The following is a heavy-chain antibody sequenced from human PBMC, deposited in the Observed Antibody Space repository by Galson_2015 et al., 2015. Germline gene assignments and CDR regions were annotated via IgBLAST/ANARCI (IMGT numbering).Heavy chain of an antibody. D-gene: IGHD5-18*01. CDR2: ISSSSSTI. CDR1: GFTFSSYS. J-gene: IGHJ6*02. CDR3: ARDGGYSYGYSTDYGMDV. V-gene: IGHV3-48*01. Sequence: SLRLSCAASGFTFSSYSMNWVRQAPGKGLEWVSYISSSSSTIYYADSVKGRFTISRDNAKNSLYLQMNSLRAEDTAVYYCARDGGYSYGYSTDYGMDVWGQGTTVTVSS.